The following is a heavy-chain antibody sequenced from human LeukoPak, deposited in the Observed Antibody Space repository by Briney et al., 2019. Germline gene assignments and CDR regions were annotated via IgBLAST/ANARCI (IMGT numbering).Heavy chain of an antibody. V-gene: IGHV1-18*01. CDR1: GYTFTSYG. CDR3: ARLAVAGIYHYYYMDV. J-gene: IGHJ6*03. Sequence: ASVKVSCKASGYTFTSYGISWVRQAPGQGLEWMGWISAYNGNTNYAQKLQGRVTMTTDTSTSTAYMELRSLRSDDTAVYYCARLAVAGIYHYYYMDVWGKGTTVTVSS. CDR2: ISAYNGNT. D-gene: IGHD6-19*01.